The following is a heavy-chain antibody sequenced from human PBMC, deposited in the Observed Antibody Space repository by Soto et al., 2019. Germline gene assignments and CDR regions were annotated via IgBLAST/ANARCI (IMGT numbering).Heavy chain of an antibody. Sequence: EVQLVESGGGVVQPGGSLRLSCAASGFSFSNYWMHWVRQAPGQGPVWVSRTSDGSITTYADSVKGRFTISRDNARNTLYLQVNSLRVEDTAVYYCAIVAGFCIGTSCELYGMDVWGQGTTVTVSS. CDR1: GFSFSNYW. J-gene: IGHJ6*02. CDR3: AIVAGFCIGTSCELYGMDV. V-gene: IGHV3-74*01. D-gene: IGHD2-2*01. CDR2: TSDGSIT.